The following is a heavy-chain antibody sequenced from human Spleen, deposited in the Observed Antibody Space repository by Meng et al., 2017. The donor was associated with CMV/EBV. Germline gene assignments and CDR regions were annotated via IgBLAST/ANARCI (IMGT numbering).Heavy chain of an antibody. CDR3: TREPYNGTLRYAFDI. D-gene: IGHD1-26*01. CDR2: INFDGSTT. Sequence: GGSLRLSCAASGFTLSGYWMHWVRQAPGKGLVWLSRINFDGSTTSSADSVKGRFTISRDNAKNTLYLQMNSLRAEDTAVYYCTREPYNGTLRYAFDIWGQGTMVTVSS. V-gene: IGHV3-74*01. J-gene: IGHJ3*02. CDR1: GFTLSGYW.